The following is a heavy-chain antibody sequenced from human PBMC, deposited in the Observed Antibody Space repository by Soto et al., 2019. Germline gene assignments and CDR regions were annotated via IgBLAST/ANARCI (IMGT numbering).Heavy chain of an antibody. Sequence: QVQLVQSGAEVKKPGASVKVSFMASGDPFSSNDIKWVRQATGQGLEWMGWMNPNSGNTGSARKFQGRVTMTRNTSISTADMELSSLRSEDTAVYYCARGRNGMDVWGQGTTVTVSS. CDR2: MNPNSGNT. CDR3: ARGRNGMDV. V-gene: IGHV1-8*01. CDR1: GDPFSSND. J-gene: IGHJ6*02.